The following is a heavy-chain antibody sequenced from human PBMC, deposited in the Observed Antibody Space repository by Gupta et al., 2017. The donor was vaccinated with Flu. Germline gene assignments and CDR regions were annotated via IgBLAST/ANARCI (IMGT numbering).Heavy chain of an antibody. J-gene: IGHJ6*02. CDR3: AKDIEKGAAVAFCGMDV. V-gene: IGHV3-43*01. Sequence: EVQLVESGGVVVQPGGSLRLSCAASGFTFDDYTMHWVRQAPGKGLEWVSLISWDGGSTYYADSVKGRFTISRDNSKNSLYLQMNSLRTEDTALYYCAKDIEKGAAVAFCGMDVWGQGTTVTVSS. CDR2: ISWDGGST. D-gene: IGHD6-19*01. CDR1: GFTFDDYT.